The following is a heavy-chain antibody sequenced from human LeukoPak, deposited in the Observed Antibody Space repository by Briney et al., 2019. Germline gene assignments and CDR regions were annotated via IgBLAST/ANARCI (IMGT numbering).Heavy chain of an antibody. V-gene: IGHV4-39*07. Sequence: SETLSLTCTVSGGSISSSSYYWGWIRQPPGKGLEWIGSIYYSGSTYYNPSLKSRVTISVDTSKNQFSLKLSSVTAADTAVYYCARTHARGPTLKDKWFDPWGQGTLVTVSS. CDR3: ARTHARGPTLKDKWFDP. D-gene: IGHD3-10*01. CDR2: IYYSGST. J-gene: IGHJ5*02. CDR1: GGSISSSSYY.